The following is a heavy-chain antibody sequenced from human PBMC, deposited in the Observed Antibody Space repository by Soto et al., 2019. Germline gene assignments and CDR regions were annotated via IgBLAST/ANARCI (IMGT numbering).Heavy chain of an antibody. CDR1: GGSISGGTSY. CDR2: IFYSGST. CDR3: ARDLYGSGSYINWFDP. J-gene: IGHJ5*02. Sequence: SETLSLTCTVSGGSISGGTSYGSWIRQRPGKGLEWIGYIFYSGSTNYTPSLRGRVTISVDTSKNQFSLKLSSVTAADTAVYYCARDLYGSGSYINWFDPWGQGTLVTVSS. D-gene: IGHD3-10*01. V-gene: IGHV4-61*01.